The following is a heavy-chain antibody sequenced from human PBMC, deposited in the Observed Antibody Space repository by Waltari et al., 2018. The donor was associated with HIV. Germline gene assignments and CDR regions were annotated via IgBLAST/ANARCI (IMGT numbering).Heavy chain of an antibody. CDR2: IIPILGIP. CDR1: GGTFGSST. Sequence: QVQLVQSGAEVKKPGSSVKVSCKASGGTFGSSTITWVRQAPGQGLEWMGRIIPILGIPNHAQTFQGRVTITADKSTSTAYMELSSLRSDDTAVYFCAREATVDGLDVWGQGTTVTVSS. D-gene: IGHD4-17*01. J-gene: IGHJ6*02. CDR3: AREATVDGLDV. V-gene: IGHV1-69*04.